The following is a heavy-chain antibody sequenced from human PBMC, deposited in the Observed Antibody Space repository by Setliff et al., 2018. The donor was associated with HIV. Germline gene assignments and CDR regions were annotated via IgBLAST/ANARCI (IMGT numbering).Heavy chain of an antibody. CDR1: DNSIKTHY. D-gene: IGHD6-25*01. V-gene: IGHV4-59*11. CDR3: ARWGKATAIRAFNL. Sequence: PSETLSLTCTVSDNSIKTHYWNWIRQSPGKGLEWIAFTHHTGDTGYNPSLKSRATTSVDPSKNQFSLILRSVTATDTAIYYCARWGKATAIRAFNLWGRGIMVTV. J-gene: IGHJ3*01. CDR2: THHTGDT.